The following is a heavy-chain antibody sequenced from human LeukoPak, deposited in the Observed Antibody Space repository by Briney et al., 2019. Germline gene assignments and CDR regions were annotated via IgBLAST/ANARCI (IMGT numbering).Heavy chain of an antibody. J-gene: IGHJ4*02. D-gene: IGHD3-10*01. V-gene: IGHV4-34*01. Sequence: SETLSLTCAVYGGSFSGYYWSWIRQPPGKGLEWIGEINHSGSTNYNPSLKSRVTISVDTSKNQFSLKLSSVTAADTAVYYCARVNYYGSGSYYTNRDSFDYWGQGNLVTVSS. CDR3: ARVNYYGSGSYYTNRDSFDY. CDR2: INHSGST. CDR1: GGSFSGYY.